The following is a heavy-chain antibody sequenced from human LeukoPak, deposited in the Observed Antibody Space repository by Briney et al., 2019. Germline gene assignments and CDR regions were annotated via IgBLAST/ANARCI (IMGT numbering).Heavy chain of an antibody. CDR1: GFTFDDYA. D-gene: IGHD3-22*01. J-gene: IGHJ4*02. V-gene: IGHV3-9*01. CDR3: AKSHDSSGYYYFDY. Sequence: GGSLRLSCAASGFTFDDYAMHWVRQAPGKGLEWVSGISWNSGSIGYADSVKGRFTISRDNAKNSLYLQMNSLRADDTALYYCAKSHDSSGYYYFDYWGQGTLVTVSS. CDR2: ISWNSGSI.